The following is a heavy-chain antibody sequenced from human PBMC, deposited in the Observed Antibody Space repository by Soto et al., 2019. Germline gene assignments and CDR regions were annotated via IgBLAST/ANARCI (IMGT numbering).Heavy chain of an antibody. CDR2: ISYDGSNK. CDR3: AKGTGITGTKDHDYYYYGMDV. Sequence: GGSLRLSCAASGFTFSSYGMHWVRQAPGKGLEWVAVISYDGSNKYYADSVKGRFTISRDNSKNTLYLQMNSLRAEDTAEYYCAKGTGITGTKDHDYYYYGMDVWGQGTTVTVSS. CDR1: GFTFSSYG. D-gene: IGHD1-7*01. V-gene: IGHV3-30*18. J-gene: IGHJ6*02.